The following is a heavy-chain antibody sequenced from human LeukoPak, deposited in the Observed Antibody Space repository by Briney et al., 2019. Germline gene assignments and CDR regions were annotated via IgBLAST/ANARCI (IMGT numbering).Heavy chain of an antibody. V-gene: IGHV3-7*01. D-gene: IGHD3-22*01. J-gene: IGHJ4*02. CDR3: ARDAGYDRFDY. CDR1: GFTFSTSW. Sequence: GGSLRLSCEGSGFTFSTSWMDWVRQAPGKGLQWVANIKPDGSDKYYAESVRGRFTISRDNAKNSLYLEMNSLTADDTAVYYCARDAGYDRFDYWGQGTLVTVSS. CDR2: IKPDGSDK.